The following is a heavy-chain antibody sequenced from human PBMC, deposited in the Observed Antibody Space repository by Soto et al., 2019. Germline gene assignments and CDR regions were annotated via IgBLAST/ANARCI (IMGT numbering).Heavy chain of an antibody. V-gene: IGHV5-51*01. D-gene: IGHD4-17*01. J-gene: IGHJ6*02. CDR1: GFSFSRYT. CDR2: IHPGDSDT. CDR3: TLSYGDSSYYYSGMDV. Sequence: GESLKISCVGSGFSFSRYTVGWVRQVPGKGLEWMGVIHPGDSDTRYSPSFQGQVTISADKSISTAYLQWSSLKASDTAMYYCTLSYGDSSYYYSGMDVWGQGTTVTVSS.